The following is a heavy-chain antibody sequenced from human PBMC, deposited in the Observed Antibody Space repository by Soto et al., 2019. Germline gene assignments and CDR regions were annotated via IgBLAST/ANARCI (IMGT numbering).Heavy chain of an antibody. Sequence: PGGSLRLSFAASGFTFSSYGMHWVRQAPGKGLEWVAVISYDGSNKYYADSVKGRFTISRDNSKNTLYLQMNSLRAEDTAVYYCAKDQWLVPDYWGQGTLVTVSS. CDR1: GFTFSSYG. D-gene: IGHD6-19*01. CDR2: ISYDGSNK. CDR3: AKDQWLVPDY. V-gene: IGHV3-30*18. J-gene: IGHJ4*02.